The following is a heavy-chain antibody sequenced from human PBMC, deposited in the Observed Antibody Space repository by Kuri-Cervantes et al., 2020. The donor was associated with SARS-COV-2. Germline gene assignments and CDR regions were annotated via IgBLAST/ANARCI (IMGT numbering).Heavy chain of an antibody. J-gene: IGHJ2*01. CDR3: ARASCGGPLASGGSCYSWYFDL. V-gene: IGHV3-73*01. Sequence: GGSLRLSCEVSGFLFSASAIHWVRQASGKGLEWVGRVRGKANNYATAYAASVKGRFTISRDDSKNMAYLQMNSLKTEDTAVYYCARASCGGPLASGGSCYSWYFDLWGRGTLVTVSS. CDR2: VRGKANNYAT. CDR1: GFLFSASA. D-gene: IGHD2-15*01.